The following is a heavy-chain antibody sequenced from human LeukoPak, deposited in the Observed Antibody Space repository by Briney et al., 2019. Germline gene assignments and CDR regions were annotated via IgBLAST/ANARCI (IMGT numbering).Heavy chain of an antibody. J-gene: IGHJ5*02. CDR3: ARGTSHWYGSNSQYLGSYFDP. D-gene: IGHD3-10*01. Sequence: PSEALSLTCTVSGGSMRSGGYYWSWIRQHPGKGLEWIGEVYHTGYTTYNSSLKRRVTISVDNSKNQFSLKLSSVTAADTAVYHCARGTSHWYGSNSQYLGSYFDPWGQGTLVTVSS. CDR2: VYHTGYT. CDR1: GGSMRSGGYY. V-gene: IGHV4-31*03.